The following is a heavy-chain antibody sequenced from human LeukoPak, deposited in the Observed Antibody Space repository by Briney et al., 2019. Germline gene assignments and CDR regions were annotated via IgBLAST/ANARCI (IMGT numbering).Heavy chain of an antibody. CDR2: IFYSGST. Sequence: SETLSLTCTVSGGSVSSNSYDWAWLRQPPGKGLEWIGSIFYSGSTYFNPSLKSRVTISVDTSKNQFSLKLSSVTAADTAVYYCARESLGSCSGGSCYSVDSWGQGTLVTVSS. V-gene: IGHV4-39*02. CDR3: ARESLGSCSGGSCYSVDS. D-gene: IGHD2-15*01. J-gene: IGHJ4*02. CDR1: GGSVSSNSYD.